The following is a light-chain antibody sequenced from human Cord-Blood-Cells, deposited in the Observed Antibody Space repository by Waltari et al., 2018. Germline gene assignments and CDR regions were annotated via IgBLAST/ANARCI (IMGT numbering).Light chain of an antibody. V-gene: IGLV2-14*01. CDR2: DVS. CDR3: SSYTSSSTLYV. J-gene: IGLJ1*01. Sequence: QSAMTQPASVSGSPGQSITISCTGPSSDVGGYNYVSWYQQHPGKAPKLIIYDVSNRPSGVSNRFSGSKSGNTASLTISGLQAEDEADYYCSSYTSSSTLYVFGTGTKVTVL. CDR1: SSDVGGYNY.